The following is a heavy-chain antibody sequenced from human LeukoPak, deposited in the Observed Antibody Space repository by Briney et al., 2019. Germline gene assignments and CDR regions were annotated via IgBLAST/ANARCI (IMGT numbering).Heavy chain of an antibody. Sequence: ASVKVSCKASGGTFISYAISWVRQAPGQGLEWRGGIIPIFGTANYAQKFQGRVTITTDESTSTAYMELSSLRSEDTAVYYCARARWLQGGALDYWGQGTLVTVSS. CDR2: IIPIFGTA. D-gene: IGHD5-24*01. CDR1: GGTFISYA. CDR3: ARARWLQGGALDY. J-gene: IGHJ4*02. V-gene: IGHV1-69*05.